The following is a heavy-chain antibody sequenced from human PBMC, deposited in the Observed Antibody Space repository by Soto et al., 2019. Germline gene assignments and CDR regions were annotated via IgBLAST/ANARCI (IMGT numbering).Heavy chain of an antibody. CDR1: GFTFSDHY. CDR2: IRNKAHSYIT. V-gene: IGHV3-72*01. CDR3: ARVWGGYSGGVFDY. D-gene: IGHD3-3*01. J-gene: IGHJ4*02. Sequence: TGGSLRLSCTASGFTFSDHYMDWVRQAPGKGLEWVGRIRNKAHSYITEYAASVKGRFIISRDDSKNSLYLQMNSLKTEDTAVYYCARVWGGYSGGVFDYWGQGTLVTVSS.